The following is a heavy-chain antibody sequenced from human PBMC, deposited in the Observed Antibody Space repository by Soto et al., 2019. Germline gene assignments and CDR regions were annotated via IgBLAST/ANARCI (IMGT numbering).Heavy chain of an antibody. J-gene: IGHJ5*02. Sequence: KASETLSLTCTVSGGSISSGGYYWSWIRQHPGKGLEWIGYIYYSGSTYYNPSLKSRVTISVDTSKNQFSLKLSSVTAADTAVYYCARVIPYYYGSGSYHWFDPWGQGTLVTVSS. CDR1: GGSISSGGYY. V-gene: IGHV4-31*03. CDR3: ARVIPYYYGSGSYHWFDP. D-gene: IGHD3-10*01. CDR2: IYYSGST.